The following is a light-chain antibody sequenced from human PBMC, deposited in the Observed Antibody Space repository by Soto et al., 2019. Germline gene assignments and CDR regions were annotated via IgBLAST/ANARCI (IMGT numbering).Light chain of an antibody. CDR2: DAS. CDR3: QQHNSYSVT. CDR1: QSITSW. J-gene: IGKJ2*01. Sequence: DIQMTQSPSTLSASVGDRVTITCRASQSITSWLAWYQQKPGKDPKLLIYDASSLESGVPSRFSGSRSGTEFTLTISILQPDDFATYYCQQHNSYSVTLGQGIKLDIK. V-gene: IGKV1-5*01.